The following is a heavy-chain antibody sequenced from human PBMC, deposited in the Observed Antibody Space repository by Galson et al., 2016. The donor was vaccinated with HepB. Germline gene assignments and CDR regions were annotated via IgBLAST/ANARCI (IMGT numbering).Heavy chain of an antibody. V-gene: IGHV3-21*01. D-gene: IGHD6-13*01. CDR2: ISSGSSYI. J-gene: IGHJ3*02. CDR3: ARVREQQLLDAFDI. CDR1: GSTFTRYN. Sequence: LRLSCATSGSTFTRYNMNWVRQAPGKGLEWVSSISSGSSYIYYADSVKDRFTISRDNVKKSLYLQMNSLRPEDTAVYYCARVREQQLLDAFDIWGQGTMVTVSS.